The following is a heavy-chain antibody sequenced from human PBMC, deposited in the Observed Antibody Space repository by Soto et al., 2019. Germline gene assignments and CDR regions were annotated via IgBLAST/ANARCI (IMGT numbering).Heavy chain of an antibody. Sequence: GGSLRLSCAASGFTFSSYAMSWVRQAPGKGLEWVSAISGSGGSKYYVDSVKGRFTISRDNSKNPLYLQMNSLRAEDTAVYYCAKDFTSFGVVIISMFDYWGQGTLVNVSS. V-gene: IGHV3-23*01. D-gene: IGHD3-3*01. CDR2: ISGSGGSK. J-gene: IGHJ4*02. CDR1: GFTFSSYA. CDR3: AKDFTSFGVVIISMFDY.